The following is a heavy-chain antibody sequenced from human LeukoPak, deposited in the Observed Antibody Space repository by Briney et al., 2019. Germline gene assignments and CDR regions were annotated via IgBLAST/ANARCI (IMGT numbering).Heavy chain of an antibody. CDR1: GFTVSGYE. CDR3: AELGITMIGGV. CDR2: ISSSGSSI. V-gene: IGHV3-48*03. D-gene: IGHD3-10*02. J-gene: IGHJ6*04. Sequence: GGLVRLCWAAGGFTVSGYEVGWGSHAQGKGLEWVSYISSSGSSIYYVDSVKGRFTMSRDNAKNSLYLQMNSLRAEDTAVYNCAELGITMIGGVWGKGTTVTISS.